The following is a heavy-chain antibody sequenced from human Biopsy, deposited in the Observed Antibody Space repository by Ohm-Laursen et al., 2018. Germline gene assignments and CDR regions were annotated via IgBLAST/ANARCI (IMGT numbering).Heavy chain of an antibody. J-gene: IGHJ4*02. D-gene: IGHD2-15*01. Sequence: SETLSLTCAVYGKTFSDYYWSWIRQPPGKGLELIGQINQSGRTNYNPSLKSRVNISADKSNNQFSLKLTSVTSADTAVYFCGNEVHGRDYWGLGALVTVSS. CDR1: GKTFSDYY. V-gene: IGHV4-34*08. CDR2: INQSGRT. CDR3: GNEVHGRDY.